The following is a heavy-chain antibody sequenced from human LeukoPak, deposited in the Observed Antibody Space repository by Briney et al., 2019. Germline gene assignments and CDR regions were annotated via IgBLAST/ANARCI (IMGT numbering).Heavy chain of an antibody. V-gene: IGHV3-53*04. Sequence: GGSLSLSCAASGFTVISNYMTWVRQAPGKGLEWVSVIFSGGTTYYADSVKGRFTISRHNSENTLYLQMNSLRGEDTAVYYCARGVLGYSYGFDFWGQGTLVTVSS. CDR2: IFSGGTT. J-gene: IGHJ4*02. CDR1: GFTVISNY. CDR3: ARGVLGYSYGFDF. D-gene: IGHD5-18*01.